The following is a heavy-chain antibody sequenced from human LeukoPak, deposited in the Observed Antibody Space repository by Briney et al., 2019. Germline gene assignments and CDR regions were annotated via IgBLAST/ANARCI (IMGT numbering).Heavy chain of an antibody. V-gene: IGHV3-23*01. CDR3: AKTSTLGLYYFDY. D-gene: IGHD3-16*01. Sequence: GGSLRLSCAASGFTFTDYAMGWVRQAPGKGLEWVSAISGSGGNTFNADSVKGRFTISRDNSKNTLYLQMNSLRVDDTAVYYCAKTSTLGLYYFDYWGQGTLVTVSS. J-gene: IGHJ4*02. CDR2: ISGSGGNT. CDR1: GFTFTDYA.